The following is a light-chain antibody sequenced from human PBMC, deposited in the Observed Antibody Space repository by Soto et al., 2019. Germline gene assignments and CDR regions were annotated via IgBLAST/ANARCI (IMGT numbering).Light chain of an antibody. CDR2: GGT. CDR1: LDISSNY. J-gene: IGKJ2*03. V-gene: IGKV3-20*01. CDR3: QQSASSPFG. Sequence: EIVLTQSPGTLSLSPGERATLSCRASLDISSNYLAWYQQKPGQAPRLLIYGGTTRATGFPDRFSGSGSGTDFTLTISRVEPEDFAVYYCQQSASSPFGFGQGTRLEIK.